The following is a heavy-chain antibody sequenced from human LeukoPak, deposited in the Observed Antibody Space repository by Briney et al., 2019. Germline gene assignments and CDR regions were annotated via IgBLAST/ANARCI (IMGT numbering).Heavy chain of an antibody. J-gene: IGHJ4*02. CDR3: ARGGYSYGYLNY. CDR2: MNPNSGNT. CDR1: GYTFTSYD. D-gene: IGHD5-18*01. Sequence: GASVTVSCKASGYTFTSYDINWVRQATGQGLEWMGWMNPNSGNTGYAQKFQGRVTMTRNTSISTAYMELSSLRSEDTAVYYRARGGYSYGYLNYWGQGTLVTVSS. V-gene: IGHV1-8*01.